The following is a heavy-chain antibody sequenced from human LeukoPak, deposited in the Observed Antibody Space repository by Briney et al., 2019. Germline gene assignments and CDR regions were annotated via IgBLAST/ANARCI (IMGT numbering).Heavy chain of an antibody. CDR2: ISAYNGNT. D-gene: IGHD4-17*01. CDR3: ARVAGATGNIGDYRHFDY. Sequence: GASVKVSCKASGYTFTSYGISWVRQAPGQGLEWMGWISAYNGNTNYAQKLQGRVTMTTDTSTSTAYMELRSLRSEDTAVYYCARVAGATGNIGDYRHFDYWGQGTLVTVSS. CDR1: GYTFTSYG. J-gene: IGHJ4*02. V-gene: IGHV1-18*01.